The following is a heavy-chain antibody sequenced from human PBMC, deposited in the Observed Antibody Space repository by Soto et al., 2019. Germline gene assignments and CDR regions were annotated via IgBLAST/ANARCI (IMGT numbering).Heavy chain of an antibody. D-gene: IGHD3-10*01. CDR3: ARARSLWFGELF. J-gene: IGHJ4*02. CDR1: GGSVISGSYY. Sequence: PAEPLSLTCTVSGGSVISGSYYWSWIRQPPGKGLEWIGYIYYSGSTNYNPSLKSRVTISVDTSKNQFSLKLSSVTAADTAVYYCARARSLWFGELFWGQGTLVTVS. CDR2: IYYSGST. V-gene: IGHV4-61*01.